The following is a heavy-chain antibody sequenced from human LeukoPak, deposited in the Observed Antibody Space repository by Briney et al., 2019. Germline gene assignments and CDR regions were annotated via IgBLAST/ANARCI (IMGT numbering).Heavy chain of an antibody. J-gene: IGHJ6*04. D-gene: IGHD6-6*01. CDR2: IYYSGST. Sequence: SETLSLTCTVSGGSISSYYWSWTRQPPGKGLEWIGYIYYSGSTNYNPSLKSRATISVDTSKNQFSLKLSSVTAADTAVYYCAREDSSSISMDVWGKGTTVTVSS. CDR3: AREDSSSISMDV. CDR1: GGSISSYY. V-gene: IGHV4-59*08.